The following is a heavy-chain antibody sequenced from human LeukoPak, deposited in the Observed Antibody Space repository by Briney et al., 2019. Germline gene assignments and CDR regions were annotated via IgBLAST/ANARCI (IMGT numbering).Heavy chain of an antibody. CDR3: ARYSSGWYFDL. V-gene: IGHV1-2*02. Sequence: ASVKVSCKTSGYTFTGYYMHWVRQAPGQGLEWMGWIDPNSGGTNYAQKFQGRVTMTRDTSISTAYMELTRLRSDDTAGYYCARYSSGWYFDLWGRGTLVTVSS. CDR1: GYTFTGYY. D-gene: IGHD6-19*01. J-gene: IGHJ2*01. CDR2: IDPNSGGT.